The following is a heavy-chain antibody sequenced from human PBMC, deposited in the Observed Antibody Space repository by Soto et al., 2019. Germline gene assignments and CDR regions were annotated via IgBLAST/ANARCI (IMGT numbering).Heavy chain of an antibody. CDR1: GASISSSSYF. V-gene: IGHV4-39*01. CDR3: ATHDNSGYYASFQY. D-gene: IGHD3-22*01. J-gene: IGHJ1*01. Sequence: QLQLQESGPGLVKPSETLSLTCTVSGASISSSSYFWGWIRQLPGKGLEWIGSISNSGITYYNPSLKSRVTISVDTSKTQFSLKLSSVTAADAAVYYCATHDNSGYYASFQYWGQGTLVTVSS. CDR2: ISNSGIT.